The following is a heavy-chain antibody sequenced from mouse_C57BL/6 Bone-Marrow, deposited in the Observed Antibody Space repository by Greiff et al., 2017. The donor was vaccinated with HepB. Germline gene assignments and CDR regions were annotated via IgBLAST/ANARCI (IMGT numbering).Heavy chain of an antibody. J-gene: IGHJ3*01. CDR2: IDPSDSYT. V-gene: IGHV1-69*01. CDR1: GYTFTSYW. Sequence: QVKLQQPGAELVMPGASVKLSCKASGYTFTSYWMHWVKQRPGQGLEWIGEIDPSDSYTNYNQKFKGKSTLTVDKSSSTAYMQLSSLTSEDSAVYYCARGVYGFAYWGQGTLVTVSA. CDR3: ARGVYGFAY.